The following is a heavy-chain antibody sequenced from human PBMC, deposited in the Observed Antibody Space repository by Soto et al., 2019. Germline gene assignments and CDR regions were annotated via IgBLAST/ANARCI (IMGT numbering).Heavy chain of an antibody. Sequence: HVQLVESGGGVVQPGGSLRLSCAASASIFKGHGMHWVRQAPGKWLEWVAIIRYDGSDEHYGDSVKGRFTISRDNSKNMLYLQMNSLRAEDTAVYYCARDGVGATTFFGFLDYWGQGTLVTVSS. V-gene: IGHV3-33*08. CDR3: ARDGVGATTFFGFLDY. D-gene: IGHD1-26*01. CDR1: ASIFKGHG. CDR2: IRYDGSDE. J-gene: IGHJ4*02.